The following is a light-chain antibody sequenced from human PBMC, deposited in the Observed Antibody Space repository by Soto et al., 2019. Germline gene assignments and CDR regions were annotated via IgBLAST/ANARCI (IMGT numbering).Light chain of an antibody. J-gene: IGKJ1*01. CDR2: DAS. CDR1: QSISSW. CDR3: QQYENSWT. V-gene: IGKV1-5*01. Sequence: DIQMTQSPSTLSATAGDRVTITCRASQSISSWLAWYQHKPGKAPKLLIYDASNLDSGVPSRFSGSGSGTEFSLTISNMQPDDFATYYCQQYENSWTFGQGTRVEIK.